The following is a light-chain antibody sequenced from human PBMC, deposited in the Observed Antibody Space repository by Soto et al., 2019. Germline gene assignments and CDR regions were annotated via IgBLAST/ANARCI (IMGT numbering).Light chain of an antibody. Sequence: DIQMPQSPSSLSASVGDRVTITCRASQGIGDYLAWYQQKAGKVPKLLIYGASILHSGVPSRFSGSGSGTDFALTISNLQPEDVATYYCQKFDSAPYTFGQGTKLEVK. J-gene: IGKJ2*01. CDR3: QKFDSAPYT. CDR2: GAS. CDR1: QGIGDY. V-gene: IGKV1-27*01.